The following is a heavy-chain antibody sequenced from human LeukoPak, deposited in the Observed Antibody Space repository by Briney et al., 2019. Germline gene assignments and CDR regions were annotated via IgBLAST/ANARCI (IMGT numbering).Heavy chain of an antibody. D-gene: IGHD3-9*01. CDR3: AKPATYYDILTGYDY. CDR1: GFTFSSYA. J-gene: IGHJ4*02. Sequence: GGSLRLSCAASGFTFSSYAMSWVRQAPGKGLEWVSAISGSGGRTDYAGSVKGRFTISRDNSKNSLYLQMISLRAEDTALYYCAKPATYYDILTGYDYWGQGTLVTVSS. V-gene: IGHV3-23*01. CDR2: ISGSGGRT.